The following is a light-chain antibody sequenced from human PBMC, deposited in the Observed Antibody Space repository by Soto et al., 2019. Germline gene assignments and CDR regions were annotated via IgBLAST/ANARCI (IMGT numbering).Light chain of an antibody. J-gene: IGLJ1*01. V-gene: IGLV2-14*01. CDR1: SSDIGGYNS. CDR2: EVS. CDR3: SSYTSSVAHV. Sequence: QSALTQPASVSGSPGQSITISCTGTSSDIGGYNSVSWYQQHPGKAHKLMIYEVSNRPSGISNRFSGSKSGNTASLTISGLQAEDEADYYCSSYTSSVAHVFGTGTKLTVL.